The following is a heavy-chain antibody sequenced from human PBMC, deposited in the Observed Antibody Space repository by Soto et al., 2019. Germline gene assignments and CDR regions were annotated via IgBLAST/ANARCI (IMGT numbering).Heavy chain of an antibody. D-gene: IGHD2-2*03. CDR1: GGSFSGYY. CDR2: INHSGST. J-gene: IGHJ4*02. CDR3: ARGRLDIVVVPAAINFDY. Sequence: SETLSLTCAVYGGSFSGYYWSWIRQPPGKGLEWIGEINHSGSTNYNPSLKSRVTISVDTSKNQFSLKLSSVTAADTAVYYCARGRLDIVVVPAAINFDYWGQGTLVTVSS. V-gene: IGHV4-34*01.